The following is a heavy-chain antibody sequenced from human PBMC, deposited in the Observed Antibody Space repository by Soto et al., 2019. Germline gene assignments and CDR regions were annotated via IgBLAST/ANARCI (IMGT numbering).Heavy chain of an antibody. Sequence: SETLSLTCTVSGGSISSGGYYWSWIRQHPGKGLEWIGYIYYSGSTYYNPSLKSRVTISVDTSKNQFSLKLSSVTAADTAVYYCARTWGPDSSGSSDCWGQGTLVTVSS. CDR1: GGSISSGGYY. CDR2: IYYSGST. D-gene: IGHD3-22*01. J-gene: IGHJ4*02. CDR3: ARTWGPDSSGSSDC. V-gene: IGHV4-31*03.